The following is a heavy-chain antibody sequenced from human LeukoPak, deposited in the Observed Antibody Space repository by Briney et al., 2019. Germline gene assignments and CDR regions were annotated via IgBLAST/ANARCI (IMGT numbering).Heavy chain of an antibody. Sequence: ASVKVSCKASGYTFTGYYMHWVRQAPGQGLEWMGRINPNSGGTNYAQKFQGWVTMTRDTSISTAYMELSRLRSDDTAVYYCARGHVNQNLTYYDFWSGYYTDYYYGMDVWGQGTTVTVSS. CDR3: ARGHVNQNLTYYDFWSGYYTDYYYGMDV. V-gene: IGHV1-2*04. CDR2: INPNSGGT. J-gene: IGHJ6*02. CDR1: GYTFTGYY. D-gene: IGHD3-3*01.